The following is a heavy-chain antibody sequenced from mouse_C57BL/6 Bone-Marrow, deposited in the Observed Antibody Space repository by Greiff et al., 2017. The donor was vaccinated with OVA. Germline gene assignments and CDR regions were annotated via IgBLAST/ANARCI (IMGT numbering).Heavy chain of an antibody. CDR3: AREGGFAY. Sequence: DVQLQESGGGLVQPGGSLKLSCAASGFTFSDYYMYWVRQTPEKRLEWVAYISNGGGSTYYPDTVKGRFTISRDNAKNTLSLPMSRLKSEDTAIYYCAREGGFAYWGQGTLVTVSA. J-gene: IGHJ3*01. V-gene: IGHV5-12*01. CDR1: GFTFSDYY. CDR2: ISNGGGST.